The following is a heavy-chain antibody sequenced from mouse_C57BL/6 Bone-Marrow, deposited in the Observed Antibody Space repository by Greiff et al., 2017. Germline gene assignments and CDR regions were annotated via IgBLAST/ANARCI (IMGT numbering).Heavy chain of an antibody. D-gene: IGHD1-1*01. CDR3: ARGTPRHYYGSSFYAMDY. V-gene: IGHV3-6*01. CDR2: ISYDGSN. Sequence: VQLQQSGPGLVKPSQSLSLTCSVTGYSITSGYYWNWIRQFPGNKLEWMGYISYDGSNNYNPSLKNRISITRDTSKNQFFLKLNSVTTEDTATYYCARGTPRHYYGSSFYAMDYWGQGTSVTVSS. J-gene: IGHJ4*01. CDR1: GYSITSGYY.